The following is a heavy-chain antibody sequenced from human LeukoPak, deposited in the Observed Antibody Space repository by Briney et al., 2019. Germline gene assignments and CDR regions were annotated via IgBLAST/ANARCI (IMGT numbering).Heavy chain of an antibody. CDR2: ISYDGSNK. CDR3: AKGPSIARGGFDP. D-gene: IGHD6-6*01. CDR1: GFTFSSYG. J-gene: IGHJ5*02. V-gene: IGHV3-30*18. Sequence: GRSLRLSCAASGFTFSSYGMHWVRQAPGKGLEWVAVISYDGSNKYYADSVKGRFTISRDNSKNTLYLQMNSLRAEDTAVYYCAKGPSIARGGFDPWGQGTLVTVSS.